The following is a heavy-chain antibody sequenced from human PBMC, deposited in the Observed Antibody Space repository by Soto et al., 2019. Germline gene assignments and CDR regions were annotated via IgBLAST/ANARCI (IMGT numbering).Heavy chain of an antibody. CDR3: ARHRRETGTYAQPLDY. CDR2: ISYGGST. D-gene: IGHD1-1*01. Sequence: SETLSLTCTVSGGSISSTSYYWGWVRQPPEKGLEWIGAISYGGSTYHNPSLRSRVTIFVDTSKSQFSLDLTSVTAADTAVYYCARHRRETGTYAQPLDYWGQGTLVTVSS. J-gene: IGHJ4*02. CDR1: GGSISSTSYY. V-gene: IGHV4-39*01.